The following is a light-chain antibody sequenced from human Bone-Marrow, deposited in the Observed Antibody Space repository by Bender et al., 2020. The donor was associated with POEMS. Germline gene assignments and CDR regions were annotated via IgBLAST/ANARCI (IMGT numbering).Light chain of an antibody. CDR3: QAWDRTTAV. V-gene: IGLV3-1*01. CDR2: EDN. CDR1: KLGDKY. J-gene: IGLJ2*01. Sequence: SYELTQPPSVSVSPGQTAKITCSGDKLGDKYVCWYQQRPGQSPVLVIYEDNKRPSGIPKRLSGSNSGNTATLTISGTQAMDEGDYYCQAWDRTTAVFGGGTKLIVL.